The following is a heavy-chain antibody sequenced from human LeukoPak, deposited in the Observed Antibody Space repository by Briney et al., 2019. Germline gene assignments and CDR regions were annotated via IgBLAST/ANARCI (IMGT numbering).Heavy chain of an antibody. CDR1: GFTFSSYW. Sequence: PGGSLRLSCAASGFTFSSYWMSWVRQAPGKGLEWVANIKQDGSEKYYVDSVKGRFTISRDNAKNSLYLQMNSLRAEDTAVYYCARGLTYYYDSSGYFGYWGQGTLVTVSS. V-gene: IGHV3-7*01. D-gene: IGHD3-22*01. CDR3: ARGLTYYYDSSGYFGY. CDR2: IKQDGSEK. J-gene: IGHJ4*02.